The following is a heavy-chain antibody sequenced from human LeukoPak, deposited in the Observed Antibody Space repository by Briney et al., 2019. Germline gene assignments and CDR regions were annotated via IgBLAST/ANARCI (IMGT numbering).Heavy chain of an antibody. V-gene: IGHV1-46*01. CDR1: GYTFTSYY. Sequence: GASVKVSCKASGYTFTSYYMHWVRQAPGQGLEWMGIINPSDNSTTYTQKFQGRVTMTRDMSTSTVYLELSSLRSEDTAVYYCARVTGYMIEDYFDYWGQGTLVTVSS. J-gene: IGHJ4*02. D-gene: IGHD3-22*01. CDR2: INPSDNST. CDR3: ARVTGYMIEDYFDY.